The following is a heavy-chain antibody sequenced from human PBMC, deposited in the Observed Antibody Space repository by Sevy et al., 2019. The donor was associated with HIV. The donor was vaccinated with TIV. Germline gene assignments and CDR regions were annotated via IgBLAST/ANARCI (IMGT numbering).Heavy chain of an antibody. CDR3: ARRAYCTGGVCPDYYYYYGMDV. D-gene: IGHD2-8*02. J-gene: IGHJ6*02. CDR1: GGTFSSYA. Sequence: ASVKVSCKASGGTFSSYAISWVRQAPGQGLEWMGGIIPIFGTANYAQKFQGRVTITADESTSTAYMELGSLRSEDTAVYYCARRAYCTGGVCPDYYYYYGMDVWGQGTTVTVSS. V-gene: IGHV1-69*13. CDR2: IIPIFGTA.